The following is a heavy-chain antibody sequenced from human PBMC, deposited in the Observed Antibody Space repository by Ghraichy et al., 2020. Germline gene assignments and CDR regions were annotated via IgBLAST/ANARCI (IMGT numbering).Heavy chain of an antibody. CDR1: GYTFTGYY. J-gene: IGHJ6*02. CDR3: ARSLINIVVVVAYPMDV. CDR2: INPNSGGT. V-gene: IGHV1-2*02. D-gene: IGHD2-15*01. Sequence: ASVKVSFKASGYTFTGYYMHWVRQAPGQGLEWMGWINPNSGGTNYAQKFQGRVTMTRDTSISTAYMELSRLRSDDTAVYYCARSLINIVVVVAYPMDVWGQGTTVTVSS.